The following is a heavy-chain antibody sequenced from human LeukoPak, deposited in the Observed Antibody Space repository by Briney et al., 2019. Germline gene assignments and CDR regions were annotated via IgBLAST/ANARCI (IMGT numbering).Heavy chain of an antibody. Sequence: PGGSLRLSCAASGFTFSSYGMHWVRQAPGKGLEWVAVIWYDGSNKYYADSVKGRFTISRDNSKNTLYLQMNSLRAEDTAVYYCARPGEGDNWNPWVVWGQGTLVTVSS. CDR3: ARPGEGDNWNPWVV. CDR1: GFTFSSYG. J-gene: IGHJ4*02. D-gene: IGHD1-20*01. CDR2: IWYDGSNK. V-gene: IGHV3-33*01.